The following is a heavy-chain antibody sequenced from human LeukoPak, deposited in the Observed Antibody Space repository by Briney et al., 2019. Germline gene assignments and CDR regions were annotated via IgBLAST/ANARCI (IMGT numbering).Heavy chain of an antibody. CDR1: GFTFSSYE. J-gene: IGHJ4*02. CDR2: ISSSGSTI. V-gene: IGHV3-48*03. CDR3: ARGRYCSSTSCTIPDY. D-gene: IGHD2-2*01. Sequence: GGSLRLSCAASGFTFSSYEMNWVRQAPGKGLEWVSYISSSGSTIYYADSVKGRFTISRDNAKNSLYLQMNSLRAEDTAVYYCARGRYCSSTSCTIPDYWGQGTLVNVSS.